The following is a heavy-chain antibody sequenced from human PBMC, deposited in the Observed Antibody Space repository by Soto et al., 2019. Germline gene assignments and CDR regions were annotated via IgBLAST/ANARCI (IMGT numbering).Heavy chain of an antibody. CDR3: ARDPYYDSSGYHPYYFDY. D-gene: IGHD3-22*01. Sequence: PGGSRRLSCAASGFTFSSYAMHWVRQAPGKGLEWVAVISYDGSNKYYADSVKGRFTISRDNSKNTLYLQMISLRAEDTSVYYCARDPYYDSSGYHPYYFDYWGQGTLVTVSS. V-gene: IGHV3-30-3*01. J-gene: IGHJ4*02. CDR2: ISYDGSNK. CDR1: GFTFSSYA.